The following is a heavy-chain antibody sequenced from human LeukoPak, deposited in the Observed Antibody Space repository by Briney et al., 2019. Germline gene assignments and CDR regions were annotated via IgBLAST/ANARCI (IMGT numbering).Heavy chain of an antibody. J-gene: IGHJ4*02. CDR1: GFTFSDYY. Sequence: PGGSLRLSCAASGFTFSDYYVSWIRQAPGKGLEWVSYISSTSSTIYYADSVKGRFTISRDNAKNSLYLQMNSLRDEDTAVYYCARDLISGHYTFDYWGQGALVTVSS. CDR3: ARDLISGHYTFDY. CDR2: ISSTSSTI. D-gene: IGHD1-26*01. V-gene: IGHV3-11*04.